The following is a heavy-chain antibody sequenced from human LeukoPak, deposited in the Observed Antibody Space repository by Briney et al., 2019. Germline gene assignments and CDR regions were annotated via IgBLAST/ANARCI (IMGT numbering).Heavy chain of an antibody. CDR2: INHSGST. CDR3: ARLRSRPSGWYPYRT. D-gene: IGHD6-19*01. Sequence: SETLSLTCAVYGGSFSGYYWSWIRQPPGKGLEWIGEINHSGSTNYNPSLKSRVTISVDTSKNQFSLKLSSVTAADTAVYYCARLRSRPSGWYPYRTWGQGTLVTVSS. CDR1: GGSFSGYY. V-gene: IGHV4-34*01. J-gene: IGHJ4*02.